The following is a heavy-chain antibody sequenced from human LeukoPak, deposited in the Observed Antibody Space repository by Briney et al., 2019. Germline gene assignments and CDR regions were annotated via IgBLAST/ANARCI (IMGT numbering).Heavy chain of an antibody. CDR1: GGSISSTSYY. Sequence: SETLSLTCTVSGGSISSTSYYWGWIHQPPGKRLEWIGNVYSSGSTYYNPSLRSRVTISVDTSKNRFSLELSSVTAADTAVYYCARNFDLWGRGTLVTVSS. CDR3: ARNFDL. V-gene: IGHV4-39*07. CDR2: VYSSGST. J-gene: IGHJ2*01.